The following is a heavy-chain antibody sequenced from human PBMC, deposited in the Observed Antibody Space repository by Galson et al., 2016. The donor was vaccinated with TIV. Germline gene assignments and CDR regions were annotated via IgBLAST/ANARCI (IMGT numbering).Heavy chain of an antibody. CDR3: ARDRMIDGTYYYYYFGMDV. D-gene: IGHD3-22*01. J-gene: IGHJ6*02. Sequence: SLRLSCAASGLSININYMTWVRQAPGKGLEWVSLISDGGKTYYADSVRGRFTISRDSSKNILYLQMNGLRTEDTAVYYGARDRMIDGTYYYYYFGMDVWGQGTAVTVSS. CDR1: GLSININY. CDR2: ISDGGKT. V-gene: IGHV3-66*02.